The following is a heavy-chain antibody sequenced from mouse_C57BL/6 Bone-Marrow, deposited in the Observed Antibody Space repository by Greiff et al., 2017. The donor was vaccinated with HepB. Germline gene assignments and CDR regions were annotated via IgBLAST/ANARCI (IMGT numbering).Heavy chain of an antibody. CDR2: INPNNGGT. Sequence: EVQLQQSGPELVKPGASVKISCKASGYTFTDYYMNWVKQSHGKSLEWIGDINPNNGGTSYNQKFKGKATLTVDKSSSTAYMELRSLTSEDSAVYYCARSWDYGSSYNWYFDVWGTGTTVTVSS. CDR3: ARSWDYGSSYNWYFDV. V-gene: IGHV1-26*01. D-gene: IGHD1-1*01. J-gene: IGHJ1*03. CDR1: GYTFTDYY.